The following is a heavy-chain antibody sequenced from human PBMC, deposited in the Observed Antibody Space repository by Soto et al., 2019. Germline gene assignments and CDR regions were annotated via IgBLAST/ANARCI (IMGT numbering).Heavy chain of an antibody. CDR2: VIPLFGAA. D-gene: IGHD3-22*01. CDR3: AREQHDPYDASGYYFNWFDP. V-gene: IGHV1-69*13. J-gene: IGHJ5*02. CDR1: GGTFSNCG. Sequence: SVKVSCKASGGTFSNCGINWVRQAPGQGREWMGGVIPLFGAANYAQKFQGRVTITADASTSMVYMQLSSLRSEDTAVYYCAREQHDPYDASGYYFNWFDPWGQGXLVTVYS.